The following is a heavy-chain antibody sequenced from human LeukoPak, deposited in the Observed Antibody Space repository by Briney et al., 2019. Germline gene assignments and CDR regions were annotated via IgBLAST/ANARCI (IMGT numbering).Heavy chain of an antibody. J-gene: IGHJ4*02. CDR1: GGSISGYY. V-gene: IGHV4-59*08. Sequence: SETLSLTCTVSGGSISGYYLSWIRQPPGKGLEWIGYIYYTGSTNYNPSLKSRVTISVDTSKNQFSLKLSSVTAADTAVYYCARASTREWGADYWGQGTLVTVSS. CDR2: IYYTGST. CDR3: ARASTREWGADY. D-gene: IGHD2-8*01.